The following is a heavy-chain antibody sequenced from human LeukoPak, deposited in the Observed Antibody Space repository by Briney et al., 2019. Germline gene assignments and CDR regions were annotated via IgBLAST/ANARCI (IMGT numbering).Heavy chain of an antibody. Sequence: GSLRLSCAASGFTFSSYAMSWVRQSPGKGLEWIGQVYHSGGTIYNPSLKSRVTISVDQSKNQFSLKLTSVTAADTAVYYCARDPAVAGTEGIYFDYWGQGTLVTVSS. CDR3: ARDPAVAGTEGIYFDY. V-gene: IGHV4-4*02. J-gene: IGHJ4*02. CDR2: VYHSGGT. CDR1: GFTFSSYAM. D-gene: IGHD6-13*01.